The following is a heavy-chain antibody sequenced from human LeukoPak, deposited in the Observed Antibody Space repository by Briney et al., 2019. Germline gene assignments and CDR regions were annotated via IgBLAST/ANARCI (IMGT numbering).Heavy chain of an antibody. V-gene: IGHV4-34*01. CDR1: GGSFSGYY. D-gene: IGHD3-10*01. CDR3: ARRKGNYGSGSYYPRYYFDY. Sequence: SETLSLTCAVYGGSFSGYYWSWIRQPPGKGLEWIGEIKHSGSTNYNPSLKSRVTISVDTSKNQFSLKLSSVTAADTAVYYCARRKGNYGSGSYYPRYYFDYWGQGTLVTVSS. J-gene: IGHJ4*02. CDR2: IKHSGST.